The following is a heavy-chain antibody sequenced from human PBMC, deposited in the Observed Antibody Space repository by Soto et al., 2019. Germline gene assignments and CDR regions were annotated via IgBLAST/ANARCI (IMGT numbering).Heavy chain of an antibody. CDR2: ISWNSGSI. CDR3: AKSSIRYCSSTSCLNWFDP. CDR1: GFTFDDYA. D-gene: IGHD2-2*01. V-gene: IGHV3-9*01. Sequence: DVQLVESGGGLVQPGRSLRLSCAASGFTFDDYAMHWVRQAPGKGLEWVSGISWNSGSIGYADSVKGRFTISRDNAKNSLYLQMNSLRAEDTALYYCAKSSIRYCSSTSCLNWFDPWGQGTLVTVSS. J-gene: IGHJ5*02.